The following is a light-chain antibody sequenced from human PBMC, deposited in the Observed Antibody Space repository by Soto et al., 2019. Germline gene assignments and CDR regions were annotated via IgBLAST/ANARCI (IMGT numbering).Light chain of an antibody. V-gene: IGLV2-14*01. Sequence: QSALTQPASVSGSPGQSITISCTGTSSDVGGYNYVSWYQQHPGKAPKLMIYDVSNRPSGVSNRFSGSKSGNTASLTISGLQAEDEGDYYCSSYTSGSTLRVFGGGTKLTVL. CDR1: SSDVGGYNY. J-gene: IGLJ2*01. CDR2: DVS. CDR3: SSYTSGSTLRV.